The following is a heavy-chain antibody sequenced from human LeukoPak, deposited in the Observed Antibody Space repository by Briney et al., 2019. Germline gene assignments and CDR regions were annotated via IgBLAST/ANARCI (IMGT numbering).Heavy chain of an antibody. CDR3: ARTKWQLPWT. CDR1: GFTFSTSD. Sequence: GVLRLSCAASGFTFSTSDMNWIRQAPGKGLEWVSHISSSSSTINYADSVKGRFTISRVSTENSLYLQMNSLRDEDTAIYYCARTKWQLPWTWGQGTLVTVSS. V-gene: IGHV3-48*03. D-gene: IGHD2-15*01. J-gene: IGHJ4*02. CDR2: ISSSSSTI.